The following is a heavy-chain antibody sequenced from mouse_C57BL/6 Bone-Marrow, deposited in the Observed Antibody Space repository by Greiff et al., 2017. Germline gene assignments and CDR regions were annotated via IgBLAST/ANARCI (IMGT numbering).Heavy chain of an antibody. CDR1: GFTFSSYT. Sequence: EVKVEESGGGLVKPGGSLTLSCAASGFTFSSYTMSWVRQTPEKRLEWVATISGGGGNTYYPDSVTGRFTISRDNAKNTLYLQMSSLRSEDTALYYCARPPTVVVPEYFDVWGTGTTVTVSS. CDR3: ARPPTVVVPEYFDV. CDR2: ISGGGGNT. D-gene: IGHD1-1*01. J-gene: IGHJ1*03. V-gene: IGHV5-9*01.